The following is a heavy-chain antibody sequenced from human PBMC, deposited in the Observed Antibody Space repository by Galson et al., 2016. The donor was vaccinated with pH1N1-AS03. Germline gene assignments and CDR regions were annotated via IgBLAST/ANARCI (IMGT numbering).Heavy chain of an antibody. CDR1: GFTFSHYS. Sequence: SLRLPCAASGFTFSHYSMSWVRQAPGKGLEWVSSISGSSSYIYYADSVKGRFTISRYNAKNSVYLQMNSLRAEDTAVYYCAKDSNEYCSGGNCLAFDIWGQGTVVAVSS. CDR2: ISGSSSYI. V-gene: IGHV3-21*01. J-gene: IGHJ3*02. D-gene: IGHD2-15*01. CDR3: AKDSNEYCSGGNCLAFDI.